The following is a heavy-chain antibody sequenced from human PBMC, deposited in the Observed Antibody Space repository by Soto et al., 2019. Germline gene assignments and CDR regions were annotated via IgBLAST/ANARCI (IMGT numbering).Heavy chain of an antibody. Sequence: SETLSLTWTVCGGSISSYYCSWIRQPPGKGLEWIGYIYYSGSTNYNPSLKSRVTISVDTSKNQFSLKLSSVTAADTAVYYCARLQSSNGCFIFDHWGQGPLVTVPS. D-gene: IGHD6-19*01. CDR2: IYYSGST. V-gene: IGHV4-59*08. CDR1: GGSISSYY. J-gene: IGHJ4*02. CDR3: ARLQSSNGCFIFDH.